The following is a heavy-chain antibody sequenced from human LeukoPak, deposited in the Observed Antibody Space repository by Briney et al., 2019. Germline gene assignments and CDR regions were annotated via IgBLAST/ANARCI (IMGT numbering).Heavy chain of an antibody. J-gene: IGHJ6*02. CDR1: GYTFTSYD. V-gene: IGHV1-8*01. Sequence: ASVKVSCKASGYTFTSYDINWVRQATGQGLEWMGWMNPNSGNTGYAQKFQGRVTMTRNTSISTAYMELSSLRSEDTAVYYCARSRNIWFGELHLNMDVWGQGTTVTVSS. CDR3: ARSRNIWFGELHLNMDV. CDR2: MNPNSGNT. D-gene: IGHD3-10*01.